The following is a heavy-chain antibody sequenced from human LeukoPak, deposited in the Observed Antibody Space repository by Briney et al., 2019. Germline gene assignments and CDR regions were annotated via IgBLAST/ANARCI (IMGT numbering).Heavy chain of an antibody. J-gene: IGHJ4*02. CDR1: GYTFTGYF. CDR2: INPSSGAT. D-gene: IGHD3-22*01. V-gene: IGHV1-2*02. Sequence: GASVKVSCKASGYTFTGYFMHWVRQAPGQGLEWMGWINPSSGATNYAQKFQGRVTMARDMSISTAYMEVSRLTSDDTAVYYCARATIADSSTYYIDYWGQGTLVTVSS. CDR3: ARATIADSSTYYIDY.